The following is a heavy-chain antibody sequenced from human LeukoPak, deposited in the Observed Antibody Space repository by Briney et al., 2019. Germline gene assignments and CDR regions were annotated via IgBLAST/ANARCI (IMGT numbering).Heavy chain of an antibody. CDR3: ARDNPPGPPRDDHYYMDV. CDR1: GFTFSSYS. J-gene: IGHJ6*03. V-gene: IGHV3-21*01. D-gene: IGHD1-14*01. CDR2: ISSSSSYI. Sequence: PGGSLRLSCAASGFTFSSYSMNWVRQAPGKGLEWVSSISSSSSYIYYADSVKGRFTISRDNAKNSLYLQMNSLRAEDTAVYYCARDNPPGPPRDDHYYMDVWGKGTTVTISS.